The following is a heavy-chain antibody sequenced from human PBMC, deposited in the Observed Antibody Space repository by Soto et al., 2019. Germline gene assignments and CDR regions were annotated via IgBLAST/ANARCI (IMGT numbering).Heavy chain of an antibody. CDR1: GYTFTSYA. D-gene: IGHD2-2*01. V-gene: IGHV1-3*02. CDR3: ARVIPGVEAWFDP. CDR2: SNADNGNT. J-gene: IGHJ5*02. Sequence: ASVKVSCKAPGYTFTSYAMHWVRQAPGQRLEWMGWSNADNGNTKYSQEFQGRVTMTIDTSTSTAYMDLRSLTSDDTAVYYCARVIPGVEAWFDPWGQGTLVTVSS.